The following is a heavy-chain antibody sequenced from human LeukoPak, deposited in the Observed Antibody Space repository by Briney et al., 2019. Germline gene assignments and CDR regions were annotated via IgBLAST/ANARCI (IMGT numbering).Heavy chain of an antibody. J-gene: IGHJ4*02. CDR3: ARYSSSWPFDY. CDR2: ISGSGGST. CDR1: GFTFSSYA. D-gene: IGHD6-13*01. Sequence: SGGSLRLSCAASGFTFSSYAMSWVRQAPGEGLEWVSAISGSGGSTYYADSVKGRFTISRDNSKNTLYLQMNSLRAEDTAVYYCARYSSSWPFDYWGQGTLVTVSS. V-gene: IGHV3-23*01.